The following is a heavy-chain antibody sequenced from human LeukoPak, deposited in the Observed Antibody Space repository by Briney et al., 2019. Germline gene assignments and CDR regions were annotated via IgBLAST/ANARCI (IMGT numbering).Heavy chain of an antibody. J-gene: IGHJ4*02. D-gene: IGHD3-22*01. V-gene: IGHV4-38-2*02. CDR3: ARGSYDSSGYYGY. CDR1: GYSISSGYY. Sequence: SETLSLTCTVSGYSISSGYYWGWIRQPPGKGLEWIGSIYHSGSTYYNPSLKSRVTTSVDTSKNQFSLKLSSVTAADTAVYYCARGSYDSSGYYGYWGQGTLVTVSS. CDR2: IYHSGST.